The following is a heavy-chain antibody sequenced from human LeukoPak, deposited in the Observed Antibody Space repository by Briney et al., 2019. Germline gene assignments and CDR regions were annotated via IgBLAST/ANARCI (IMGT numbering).Heavy chain of an antibody. V-gene: IGHV1-69*05. Sequence: ASVKVSCKASGGTFSSYAISWVRQAPGQGLDWMGGIIPIFGTANYAQKFQGRVTITTDESTSTAYMELSSLRSEDTAVYYCARGTYYDSSGYFSDAFDIWGQGTMVTVSS. D-gene: IGHD3-22*01. CDR2: IIPIFGTA. J-gene: IGHJ3*02. CDR1: GGTFSSYA. CDR3: ARGTYYDSSGYFSDAFDI.